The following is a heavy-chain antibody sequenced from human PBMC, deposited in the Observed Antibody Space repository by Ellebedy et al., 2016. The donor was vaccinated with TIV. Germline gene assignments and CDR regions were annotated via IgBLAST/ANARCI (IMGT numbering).Heavy chain of an antibody. Sequence: GESLKISCAASGFTFSSYGMHWVRQAPGKGLEWVAVISYDGSNKYYADSVKGRFTISRDNSKNTLYLQMNSLRAEDTAVYYCAKLERSNYGIVFDYWGQGTLVTVSS. V-gene: IGHV3-30*18. J-gene: IGHJ4*02. D-gene: IGHD4-11*01. CDR2: ISYDGSNK. CDR1: GFTFSSYG. CDR3: AKLERSNYGIVFDY.